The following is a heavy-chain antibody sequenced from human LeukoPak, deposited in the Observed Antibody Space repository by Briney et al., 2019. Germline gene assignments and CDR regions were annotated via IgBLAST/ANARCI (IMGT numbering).Heavy chain of an antibody. V-gene: IGHV3-21*01. Sequence: GGSLTLSCAASGFSFSNHNMNWVRQAPGKGLEWVSSISSTGNSIYYADSEKGRFTISRDNAKNSLYLQMNSLRAEDTAVYYCARVVGSTMRAPFDFWGQGMLVTVSS. J-gene: IGHJ4*02. CDR2: ISSTGNSI. CDR3: ARVVGSTMRAPFDF. CDR1: GFSFSNHN. D-gene: IGHD1-26*01.